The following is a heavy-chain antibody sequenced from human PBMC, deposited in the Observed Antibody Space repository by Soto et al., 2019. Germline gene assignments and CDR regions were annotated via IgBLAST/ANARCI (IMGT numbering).Heavy chain of an antibody. V-gene: IGHV3-23*01. D-gene: IGHD3-16*01. J-gene: IGHJ6*02. CDR1: GFTFTSYS. Sequence: GGSPRLSCVASGFTFTSYSMSWVRQAPGKGLEWVSAISGSGSTTYYPDSVKGRFTISRDNARNTLYLQMNSLRAEDTAVYYCTKARLWGGDGYNSYYYNAMDVWGQGTTVTVSS. CDR2: ISGSGSTT. CDR3: TKARLWGGDGYNSYYYNAMDV.